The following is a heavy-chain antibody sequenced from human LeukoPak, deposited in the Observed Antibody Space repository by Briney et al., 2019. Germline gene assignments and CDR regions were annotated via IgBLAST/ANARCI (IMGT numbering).Heavy chain of an antibody. J-gene: IGHJ4*02. CDR3: AKDIKSPGYSSGWAPIDY. CDR1: GFTFNTYA. CDR2: ISGSGDST. D-gene: IGHD6-19*01. Sequence: PGGSLRLSCAASGFTFNTYAMSWVRQAPGKGLEWVSSISGSGDSTYYADSVKGRFTISRDNSKNTLYLHMNSLRAEDTAVYYCAKDIKSPGYSSGWAPIDYWGQGTLVTVSS. V-gene: IGHV3-23*01.